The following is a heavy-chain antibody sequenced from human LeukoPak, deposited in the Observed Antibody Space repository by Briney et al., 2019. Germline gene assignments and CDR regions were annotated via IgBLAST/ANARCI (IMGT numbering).Heavy chain of an antibody. D-gene: IGHD3-22*01. CDR3: AKDRGVVVITPFDY. J-gene: IGHJ4*02. V-gene: IGHV3-23*01. CDR2: ISGSGGST. Sequence: GGSLRLSCAASGFTFSSYAMNWVRQAPGKGLEWVSAISGSGGSTYYADSVKGRFTISRDNSKNTLYLQMNSLRAEDTAVYYCAKDRGVVVITPFDYWGQGTLVTVSS. CDR1: GFTFSSYA.